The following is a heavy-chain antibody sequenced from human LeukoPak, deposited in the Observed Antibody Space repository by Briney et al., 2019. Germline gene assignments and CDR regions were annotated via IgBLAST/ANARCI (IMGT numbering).Heavy chain of an antibody. CDR2: IYYSGST. CDR1: GGSISSYY. Sequence: SETLSLTCSVSGGSISSYYWTWIRQPPGKGLEWIGYIYYSGSTNYNPSLKSRVTISVDTSKNQFSLKLSSVTAADTAVYYCAREGRGAAAGTLSWGQGTLVTVSS. V-gene: IGHV4-59*01. D-gene: IGHD6-13*01. J-gene: IGHJ5*02. CDR3: AREGRGAAAGTLS.